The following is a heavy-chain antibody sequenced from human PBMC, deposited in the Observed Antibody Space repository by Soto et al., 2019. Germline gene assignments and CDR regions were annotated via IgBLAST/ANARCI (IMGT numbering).Heavy chain of an antibody. V-gene: IGHV3-30-3*01. CDR1: GCTFSSYA. CDR3: ARTKTQLYDYSNYYYYYGMDV. J-gene: IGHJ6*02. CDR2: ISYDGSNK. D-gene: IGHD4-4*01. Sequence: QVQLVESGGGVVQPGRSLRLSCAASGCTFSSYAMHWVRQVPGKGLEWVAVISYDGSNKYYADSVKGRFTISRDNSKNTLYLQMNSLIAEDTAVYYCARTKTQLYDYSNYYYYYGMDVWGQGTTVTVSS.